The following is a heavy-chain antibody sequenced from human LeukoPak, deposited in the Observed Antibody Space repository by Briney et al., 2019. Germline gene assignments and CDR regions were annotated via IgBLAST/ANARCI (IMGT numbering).Heavy chain of an antibody. CDR1: GCTFTSYG. CDR2: ISAYNGNT. J-gene: IGHJ3*02. CDR3: ARGMIGPNAFDI. V-gene: IGHV1-18*01. D-gene: IGHD3-22*01. Sequence: ASVNVSCKASGCTFTSYGISWVRQAPGQGREWMGWISAYNGNTNYAQKLQGRVTMTTDTSMSTAYMELRSLRSDDTAVYYCARGMIGPNAFDIWGQGTMVTVSS.